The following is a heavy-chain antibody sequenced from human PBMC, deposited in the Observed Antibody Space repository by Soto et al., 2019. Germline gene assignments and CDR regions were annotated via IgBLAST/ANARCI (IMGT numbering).Heavy chain of an antibody. CDR2: IDWDDDK. Sequence: KSGPTLVNPTQTLTLTCTFSGFSLSTSGMCVSWIRQPPGKALEWLALIDWDDDKYYSTSLKTRLTISKDTSKNQVVLTMTNMDPVDTATYYCARIRTRGSSSWDYYYGMDVWGRGTTVTVSS. CDR3: ARIRTRGSSSWDYYYGMDV. CDR1: GFSLSTSGMC. D-gene: IGHD6-13*01. V-gene: IGHV2-70*01. J-gene: IGHJ6*02.